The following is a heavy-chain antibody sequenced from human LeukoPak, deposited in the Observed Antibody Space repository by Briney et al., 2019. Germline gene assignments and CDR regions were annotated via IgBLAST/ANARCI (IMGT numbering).Heavy chain of an antibody. CDR1: GFTFSSYA. CDR3: ARDILTGYYNAGFDY. CDR2: ISYDGSNK. V-gene: IGHV3-30-3*01. J-gene: IGHJ4*02. Sequence: GRSLRLSCAASGFTFSSYAMHWVRQAPGKGLEWVAVISYDGSNKYYADSVKGRFTISRDNSKNTLYLQMNSLRAEDTAVYYCARDILTGYYNAGFDYWGQGTLVTVSS. D-gene: IGHD3-9*01.